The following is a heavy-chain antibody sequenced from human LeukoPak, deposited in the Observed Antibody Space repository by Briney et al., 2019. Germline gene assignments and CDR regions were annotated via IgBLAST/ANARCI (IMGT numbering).Heavy chain of an antibody. Sequence: ASVNVSCKASGYTFTGYYMHWVRQATGQGLELMGRIIPILDLTNYAQRFQGRVTITADTSTSTVYMELNSLRSEDTAVYYCASRYYDSSRYYQYYFDYWGQGTLVTVSS. D-gene: IGHD3-22*01. CDR2: IIPILDLT. J-gene: IGHJ4*02. V-gene: IGHV1-69*02. CDR1: GYTFTGYY. CDR3: ASRYYDSSRYYQYYFDY.